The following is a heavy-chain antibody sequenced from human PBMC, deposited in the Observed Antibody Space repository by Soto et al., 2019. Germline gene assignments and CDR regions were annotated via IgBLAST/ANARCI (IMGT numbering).Heavy chain of an antibody. CDR2: IRSKIDGGTT. D-gene: IGHD1-1*01. Sequence: EVHLVESGGALVKPGGSLRLSCAASGFTFNDAWLNWVRQAPGKGLEWVGRIRSKIDGGTTDYAAPVKGRSTISRNDSKNIMYLQMSGLKTEDTAVYYCTTGVEATKYWGQGTLVTVSS. CDR1: GFTFNDAW. J-gene: IGHJ4*02. V-gene: IGHV3-15*07. CDR3: TTGVEATKY.